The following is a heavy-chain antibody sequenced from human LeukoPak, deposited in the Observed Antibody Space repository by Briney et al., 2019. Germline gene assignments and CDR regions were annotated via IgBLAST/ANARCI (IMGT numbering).Heavy chain of an antibody. J-gene: IGHJ3*02. CDR3: AKIGGRGDAFDI. CDR2: ITWTSGTI. Sequence: GGSLRLSCAASGFTFDDHTMHWVRQAPGKGLEWVSGITWTSGTIDYADSVKGRFTISRDNAKNSLYLQMNSLRAEDTALYYCAKIGGRGDAFDIWGQGTMVTVSS. V-gene: IGHV3-9*01. CDR1: GFTFDDHT. D-gene: IGHD4-23*01.